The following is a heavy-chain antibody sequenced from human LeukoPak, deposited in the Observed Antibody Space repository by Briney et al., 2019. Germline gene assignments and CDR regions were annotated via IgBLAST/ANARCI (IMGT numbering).Heavy chain of an antibody. CDR2: IRYDGTPK. D-gene: IGHD6-13*01. CDR1: GFTFSSYG. V-gene: IGHV3-30*02. Sequence: PGGSLRLSCVASGFTFSSYGMHWVRQAPGKGLEWVSFIRYDGTPKYYADSVKGRFTISRDNSRNTLYLQMNSLKTDDTAVYYCAKGEGWQQPYYYYMDDWGKGTTVTISS. CDR3: AKGEGWQQPYYYYMDD. J-gene: IGHJ6*03.